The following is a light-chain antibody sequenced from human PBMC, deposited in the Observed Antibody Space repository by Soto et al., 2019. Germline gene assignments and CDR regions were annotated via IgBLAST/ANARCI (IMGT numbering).Light chain of an antibody. J-gene: IGLJ1*01. V-gene: IGLV2-11*01. CDR3: CLHAGSYTYV. Sequence: QSALTQPRSVSGSPGQSVTISCTGTSSDVGGYKYVSWYQQHPGKAPKVVIYDVSKRPSGVPDRFSGSKSGNTASLTISGLQAEDEADYYCCLHAGSYTYVFGTGTKVTVL. CDR2: DVS. CDR1: SSDVGGYKY.